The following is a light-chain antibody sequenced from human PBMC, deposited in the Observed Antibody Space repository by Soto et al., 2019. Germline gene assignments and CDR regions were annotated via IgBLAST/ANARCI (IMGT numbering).Light chain of an antibody. CDR2: DSS. Sequence: EVVMTQSPALLSVSPGERVTLSCRASRTVTNNLAWYQQRPGQAPRLLIYDSSSRATGVPARFSGSGSGTEFTLTISSLKAEDFAVYYCQQYNDRPPLTFGGGTKVEI. CDR3: QQYNDRPPLT. V-gene: IGKV3-15*01. CDR1: RTVTNN. J-gene: IGKJ4*01.